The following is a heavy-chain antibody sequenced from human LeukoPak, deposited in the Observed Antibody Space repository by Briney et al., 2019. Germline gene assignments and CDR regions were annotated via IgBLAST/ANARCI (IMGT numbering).Heavy chain of an antibody. Sequence: ASVKVSCKASGYTFTGYYMHWVRQAPGQGLEWMGWINPNSGDTKYAQKFQGRVTMTRDTSISTAYMELSRLTSDDTAVYYCAGEYSGKRGFDYWGQGALVTVSS. D-gene: IGHD6-13*01. CDR2: INPNSGDT. J-gene: IGHJ4*02. V-gene: IGHV1-2*02. CDR3: AGEYSGKRGFDY. CDR1: GYTFTGYY.